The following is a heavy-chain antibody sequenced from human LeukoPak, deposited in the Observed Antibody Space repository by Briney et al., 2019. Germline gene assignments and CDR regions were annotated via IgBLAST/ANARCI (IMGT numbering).Heavy chain of an antibody. CDR2: ISSSSSYI. J-gene: IGHJ4*02. CDR1: GFTFSSYS. D-gene: IGHD3-10*01. CDR3: ARDRRRFGEVNY. V-gene: IGHV3-21*01. Sequence: GGSLRLSCAASGFTFSSYSMNWVRQAPGKGLDWVSSISSSSSYIYYADSVKGRFTISRDNAKTSLYLRMNSLRAEDTAVYYCARDRRRFGEVNYWGQGTLVTVSS.